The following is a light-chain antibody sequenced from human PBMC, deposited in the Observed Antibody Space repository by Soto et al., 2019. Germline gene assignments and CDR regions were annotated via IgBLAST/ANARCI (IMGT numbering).Light chain of an antibody. V-gene: IGKV3-15*01. CDR3: QQYNNWPRT. Sequence: EIVLTQSPGTLSLSPGERATLSCRASQSVSNNYLAWYQQKPGQAPRLLIYGASNRATGIPARFSGSGSGTDFTLTISSLQFEDFAVYYCQQYNNWPRTFGQGTKVDIK. CDR2: GAS. CDR1: QSVSNN. J-gene: IGKJ1*01.